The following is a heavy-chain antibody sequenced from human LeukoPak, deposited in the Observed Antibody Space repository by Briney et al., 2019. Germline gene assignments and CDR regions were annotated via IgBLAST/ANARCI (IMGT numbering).Heavy chain of an antibody. CDR3: AREDYGDYELDY. J-gene: IGHJ4*02. CDR1: GDSISSTN. CDR2: ISSSSSYI. V-gene: IGHV3-21*01. Sequence: PSETLSLTCTVSGDSISSTNYYWGWIRQPPGKGLEWVSSISSSSSYIYYADSVKGRFTISRDNAKNSLYLQMNSLRAEDTAVYYCAREDYGDYELDYWGQGTLVTVSS. D-gene: IGHD4-17*01.